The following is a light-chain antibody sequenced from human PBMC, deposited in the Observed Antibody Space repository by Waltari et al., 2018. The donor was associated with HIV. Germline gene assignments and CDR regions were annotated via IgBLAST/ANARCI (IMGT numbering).Light chain of an antibody. V-gene: IGKV1-5*03. Sequence: DIQMTQSPSPLSASLRDRVTITCRASQSVSYWLAWYQQKPGKAPKLLNSKASSLKSGVPSRFSGRGSWTEFHLHLSRPQPDYFATYYCPQFYRYPYTFGQGTKLEIK. J-gene: IGKJ2*01. CDR2: KAS. CDR1: QSVSYW. CDR3: PQFYRYPYT.